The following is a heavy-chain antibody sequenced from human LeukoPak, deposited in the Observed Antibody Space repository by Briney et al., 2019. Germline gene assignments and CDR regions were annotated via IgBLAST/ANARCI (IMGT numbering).Heavy chain of an antibody. CDR1: GGSISSYY. V-gene: IGHV4-4*07. Sequence: SETLSLTCTVSGGSISSYYWSWIRQPAGKGLEWIGRIYTSGSTNYNPSLKSRVTMSVDTSKNQFSLKLSSVTAADTAVYYCARVGIQLWPKGAFDIWGQGTMVNVSS. CDR2: IYTSGST. D-gene: IGHD5-18*01. CDR3: ARVGIQLWPKGAFDI. J-gene: IGHJ3*02.